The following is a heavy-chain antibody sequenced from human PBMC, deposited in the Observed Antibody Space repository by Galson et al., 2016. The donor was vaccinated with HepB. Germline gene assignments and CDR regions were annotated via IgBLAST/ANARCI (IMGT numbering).Heavy chain of an antibody. CDR1: GFIFSNYN. CDR3: ARGRALHTIGWFFNSWGGVIIYNRDTSNKSPLQMTSRLDDDTAAHYCGRGWPVHNTVEYFDS. CDR2: VSPNGNIK. J-gene: IGHJ4*02. V-gene: IGHV3-48*02. Sequence: SLRLSCAASGFIFSNYNMNWVRQAPGKGMEWVSYVSPNGNIKYYADSVKGRFIISKDNARNSLSLQMTSLRDEDTAVYYCARGRALHTIGWFFNSWGGVIIYNRDTSNKSPLQMTSRLDDDTAAHYCGRGWPVHNTVEYFDSWGQGTLVTVSS. D-gene: IGHD6-19*01.